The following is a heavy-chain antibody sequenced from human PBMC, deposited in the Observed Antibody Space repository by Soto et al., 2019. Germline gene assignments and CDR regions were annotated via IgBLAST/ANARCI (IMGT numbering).Heavy chain of an antibody. D-gene: IGHD1-1*01. CDR1: GDSASSGTVV. J-gene: IGHJ3*02. V-gene: IGHV6-1*01. Sequence: SQTLSLTCAISGDSASSGTVVWNWIRLSPSRGLEWLGRTYYRSRWYHEYVVFLQSRISINPDTSKNHYTLQLNSVTPEDTAVYYCARGIYDTSVGTAFDIWGQGTKVTVSS. CDR3: ARGIYDTSVGTAFDI. CDR2: TYYRSRWYH.